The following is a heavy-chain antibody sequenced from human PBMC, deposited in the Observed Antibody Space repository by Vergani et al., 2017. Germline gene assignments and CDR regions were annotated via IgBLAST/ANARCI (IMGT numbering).Heavy chain of an antibody. V-gene: IGHV3-9*01. CDR1: GFTFDDYA. CDR2: ISWNSGSI. Sequence: EVQLVESGGGLVQPGGSLRLSCAASGFTFDDYAMHWVRQAPGKGLEWVSGISWNSGSIGYADSVKGRFTISRDNAKNSLYLQMNSLRAEDTALYYCAKDEQYTAPWERGYFHVLDVWGQGTTVSVSS. CDR3: AKDEQYTAPWERGYFHVLDV. J-gene: IGHJ6*02. D-gene: IGHD1-26*01.